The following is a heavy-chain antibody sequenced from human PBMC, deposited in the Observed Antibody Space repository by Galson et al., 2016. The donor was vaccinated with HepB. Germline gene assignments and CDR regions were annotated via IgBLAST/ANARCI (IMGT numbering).Heavy chain of an antibody. CDR3: ARGVLLPVPETYYFDS. Sequence: SETLSLTCNVSGDSVNVHLRYWTWFRQPPGKGLEWIGYVYYSGSTRYNPSLRNRVTISLGTSKNHFSLKLKSVTPADTAVYFCARGVLLPVPETYYFDSWGQGNLVTVSS. J-gene: IGHJ4*02. V-gene: IGHV4-61*03. CDR1: GDSVNVHLRY. D-gene: IGHD5/OR15-5a*01. CDR2: VYYSGST.